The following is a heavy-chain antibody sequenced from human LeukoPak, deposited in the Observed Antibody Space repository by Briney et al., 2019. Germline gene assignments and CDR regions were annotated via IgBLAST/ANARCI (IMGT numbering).Heavy chain of an antibody. Sequence: GGSLRLSCAASGFTFSSYAMSWVRQAPGKGLEWVSAISGSGGSTYYADSVKGRFTISRDNSKNTLYLQMNSLRAEDTALYYCVKRVYTSVSFDCWGQGTLVTVSS. CDR2: ISGSGGST. J-gene: IGHJ4*02. CDR1: GFTFSSYA. CDR3: VKRVYTSVSFDC. D-gene: IGHD6-19*01. V-gene: IGHV3-23*01.